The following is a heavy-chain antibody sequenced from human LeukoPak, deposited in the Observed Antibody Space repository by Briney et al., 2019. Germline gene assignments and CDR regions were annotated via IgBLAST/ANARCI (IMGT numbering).Heavy chain of an antibody. CDR3: ARDDSVVGGFDY. Sequence: GRSLRLSCAASGFTFSSYAMHWVRQAPGKGLEWVAVISYDGSNKYYADSVKGRFTISRDNSKNTLYLQMNSLRAEDTAVYYCARDDSVVGGFDYWGQGTLVTVSS. D-gene: IGHD1-26*01. J-gene: IGHJ4*02. CDR2: ISYDGSNK. V-gene: IGHV3-30*04. CDR1: GFTFSSYA.